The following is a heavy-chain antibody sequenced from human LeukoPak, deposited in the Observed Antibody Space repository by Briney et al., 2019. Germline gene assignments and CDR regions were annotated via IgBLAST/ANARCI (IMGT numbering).Heavy chain of an antibody. CDR3: VRDGEGTVPFDY. CDR2: IELDGRRT. J-gene: IGHJ4*02. V-gene: IGHV3-74*03. Sequence: GGSRRLSCAASEFIIRTYWMKWFRQAPGKGLEWVSRIELDGRRTKSADSLQGRFTTSRDNAKNTVYLHMNSLRADDTAVYYCVRDGEGTVPFDYWGQGTLVTVSS. CDR1: EFIIRTYW. D-gene: IGHD1-7*01.